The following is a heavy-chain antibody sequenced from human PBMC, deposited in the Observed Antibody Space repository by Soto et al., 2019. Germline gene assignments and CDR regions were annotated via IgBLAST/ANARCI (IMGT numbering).Heavy chain of an antibody. J-gene: IGHJ5*02. Sequence: EVQLVESGGCLVQPGGSLRLSCAASGFTFSSYWMHWVRQAPGKGPVWVSRINSDGSSTSYADSVKGRFTISRDSAKNTLYLQMNILRAEDTAVYYCARGATIFGVASRGFDPWGQGTMVTVSS. D-gene: IGHD3-3*01. CDR3: ARGATIFGVASRGFDP. CDR1: GFTFSSYW. CDR2: INSDGSST. V-gene: IGHV3-74*01.